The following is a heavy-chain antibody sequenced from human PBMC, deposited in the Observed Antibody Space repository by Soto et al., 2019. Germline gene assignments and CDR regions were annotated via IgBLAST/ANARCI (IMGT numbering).Heavy chain of an antibody. CDR2: IVVGSGNT. CDR1: GFTFTSSA. Sequence: ASVKVSCTASGFTFTSSAMQWVRQARGQRLEWIGWIVVGSGNTNYAQKSQERVTITRDMSTSTAYMELSSLRSEDTAIYYCARQLPYGGNSYYGMDVWGQGTTVTVS. V-gene: IGHV1-58*02. D-gene: IGHD2-15*01. J-gene: IGHJ6*02. CDR3: ARQLPYGGNSYYGMDV.